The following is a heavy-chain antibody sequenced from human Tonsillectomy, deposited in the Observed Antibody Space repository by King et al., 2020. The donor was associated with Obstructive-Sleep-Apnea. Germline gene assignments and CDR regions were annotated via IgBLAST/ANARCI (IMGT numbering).Heavy chain of an antibody. Sequence: VQLQESGPGLVKPSETLSLTCTVSGGSISSYSLTWIRQPPGKGLEWIGYIYNTGSTNYNPSLKSRVTISIDTSKNQFSLKLSSVTAADTAVYYCARVWSTVVTNDAFDIWGQGTMVTVSS. V-gene: IGHV4-59*01. CDR1: GGSISSYS. D-gene: IGHD4-23*01. J-gene: IGHJ3*02. CDR2: IYNTGST. CDR3: ARVWSTVVTNDAFDI.